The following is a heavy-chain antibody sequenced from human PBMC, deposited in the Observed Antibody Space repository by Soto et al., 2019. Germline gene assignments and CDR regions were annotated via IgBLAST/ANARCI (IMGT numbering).Heavy chain of an antibody. D-gene: IGHD6-6*01. J-gene: IGHJ6*02. CDR1: GDSISRGGYS. CDR3: ARGSSSYYDDGMDV. Sequence: QLQLQESGSGLVRPSQTLSLTCAVSGDSISRGGYSWTWIRQPPGKALEWIGNIYDSGSTSYNPSLKSRVTISVDTSKSPFSLRLTSVTAADTAVYFCARGSSSYYDDGMDVWGQGTTVTVSS. V-gene: IGHV4-30-2*01. CDR2: IYDSGST.